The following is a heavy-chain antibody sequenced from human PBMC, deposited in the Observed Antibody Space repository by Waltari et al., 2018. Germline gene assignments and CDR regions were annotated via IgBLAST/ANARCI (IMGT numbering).Heavy chain of an antibody. D-gene: IGHD1-1*01. V-gene: IGHV3-7*01. Sequence: EVQLVESGGGLVQPGGSLRLSCAASGFTFSDHWMTWVRQAPGKGLECVANIKQDGSEIYYVDSVKGRFTISRDNAKSALYLQMNTLRAEDTAVYYCARSWRKEGTLGFYWGQGTLVTVSS. CDR2: IKQDGSEI. CDR3: ARSWRKEGTLGFY. J-gene: IGHJ4*02. CDR1: GFTFSDHW.